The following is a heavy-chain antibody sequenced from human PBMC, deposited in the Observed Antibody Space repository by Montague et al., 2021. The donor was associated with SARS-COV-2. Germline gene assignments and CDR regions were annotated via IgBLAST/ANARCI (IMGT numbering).Heavy chain of an antibody. D-gene: IGHD3-16*01. Sequence: SETLSLTCAVSGGSISSHYWSFIRQPPGKGLEWIGSIYYSGTTYHNPSLKSRVTISVDTSKNQFSLKLSSVTAADTAVYFCARHRDNLGSLNWFAPWGQGTLVTVSS. V-gene: IGHV4-59*05. J-gene: IGHJ5*02. CDR1: GGSISSHY. CDR2: IYYSGTT. CDR3: ARHRDNLGSLNWFAP.